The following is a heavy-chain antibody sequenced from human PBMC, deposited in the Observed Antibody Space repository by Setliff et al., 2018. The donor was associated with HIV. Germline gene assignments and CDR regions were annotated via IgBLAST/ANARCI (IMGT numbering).Heavy chain of an antibody. CDR3: ARSAARTAGTTVVAPYDY. CDR2: INYSGST. CDR1: GESFSGYY. J-gene: IGHJ4*02. D-gene: IGHD2-15*01. Sequence: LTCAVYGESFSGYYWSWIRQPPGKGLEWIGEINYSGSTNYNPSLKSRVTISIDMSKNQFSLKLSSVTAADTAVYYCARSAARTAGTTVVAPYDYWGQGTLVTVSS. V-gene: IGHV4-34*01.